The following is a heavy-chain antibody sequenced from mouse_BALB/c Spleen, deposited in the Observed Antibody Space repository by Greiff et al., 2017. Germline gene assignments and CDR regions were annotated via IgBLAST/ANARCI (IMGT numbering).Heavy chain of an antibody. D-gene: IGHD1-1*01. CDR3: ARGSSYDWYFDV. V-gene: IGHV5-17*02. CDR1: GFTFSSFG. Sequence: DVKLVESGGGLVQPGGSRKLSCAASGFTFSSFGMHWVRQAPEKGLEWVAYISIGSSTIYYADTVKGRFTISRDNPKNTLFLQMTSLRSEDTAMYYCARGSSYDWYFDVWGAGTTVTVSS. CDR2: ISIGSSTI. J-gene: IGHJ1*01.